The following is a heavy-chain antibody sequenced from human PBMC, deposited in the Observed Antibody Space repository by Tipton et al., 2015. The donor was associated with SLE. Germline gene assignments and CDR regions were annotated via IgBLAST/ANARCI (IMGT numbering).Heavy chain of an antibody. D-gene: IGHD2-21*01. J-gene: IGHJ6*02. V-gene: IGHV4-34*01. CDR1: GVSVTNYY. CDR2: INDSGST. Sequence: TLSLTCTVSGVSVTNYYWSWIRQPPGKGLEWIGEINDSGSTNYNPSLKSRVTISVDTSKNQFSLKLGSVTAADTAVYYCAGGDCGGDCYTDYYGMDVWGQGTTVTVSS. CDR3: AGGDCGGDCYTDYYGMDV.